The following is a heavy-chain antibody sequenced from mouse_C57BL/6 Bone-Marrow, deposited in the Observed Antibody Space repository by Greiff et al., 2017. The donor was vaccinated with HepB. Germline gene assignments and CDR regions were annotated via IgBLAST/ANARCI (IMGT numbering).Heavy chain of an antibody. Sequence: EVQRVESGGDLVKPGGSLKLSCAASGFTFSSYGMSWVRQTPDKRLEWVATISSGGSYTYYPDSVKGRFTISRDNAKNTLYLQMSSLKSEDTAMYYCARHTYDYDVAWFAYWGQGTLVTVSA. V-gene: IGHV5-6*01. D-gene: IGHD2-4*01. J-gene: IGHJ3*01. CDR3: ARHTYDYDVAWFAY. CDR1: GFTFSSYG. CDR2: ISSGGSYT.